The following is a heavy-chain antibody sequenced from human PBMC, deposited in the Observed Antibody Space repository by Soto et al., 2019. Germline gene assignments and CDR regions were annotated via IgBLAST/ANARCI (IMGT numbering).Heavy chain of an antibody. D-gene: IGHD2-2*01. CDR3: ERGPAGGVPAARGTLTYSYYGMDV. CDR1: GFTFSSYS. CDR2: ISSSSSYI. J-gene: IGHJ6*02. Sequence: GGSLRLSCAASGFTFSSYSMNWVRQAPGKGLEWVSSISSSSSYIYYADSVKGRFTISRDNAKNSLYLQMNSLRAEDTAVYYCERGPAGGVPAARGTLTYSYYGMDVWGQGTPVTV. V-gene: IGHV3-21*01.